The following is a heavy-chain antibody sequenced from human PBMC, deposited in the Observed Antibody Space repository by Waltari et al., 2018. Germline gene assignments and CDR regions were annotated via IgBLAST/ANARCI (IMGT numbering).Heavy chain of an antibody. D-gene: IGHD3-16*01. CDR1: AFRSSTYR. Sequence: EVQLVESGGDLVQPGGSLIPSCAASAFRSSTYRMHWVRQAPGKGGGGGSRIHTDGSGTRYADSVEGRFTISRDNTKNTLYLQMSSLRAEDTALYYCLSTGGSGYWGQGTLVTVSS. V-gene: IGHV3-74*01. CDR3: LSTGGSGY. J-gene: IGHJ4*02. CDR2: IHTDGSGT.